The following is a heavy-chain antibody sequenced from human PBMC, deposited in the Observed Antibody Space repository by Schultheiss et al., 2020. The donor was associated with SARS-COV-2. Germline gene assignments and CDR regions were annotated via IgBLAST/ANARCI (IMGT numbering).Heavy chain of an antibody. Sequence: GGSLRLSCAASGFLFSSYPMHWVRQTPGKGLEWLAVISSDGNDGPYADSVRGRFTISRDNSKNTLFLQMNSLRPEDTAVYFCTQDDSTMTGFEYWAREPWSPSPQ. J-gene: IGHJ4*02. V-gene: IGHV3-30*18. CDR1: GFLFSSYP. CDR3: TQDDSTMTGFEY. CDR2: ISSDGNDG. D-gene: IGHD5/OR15-5a*01.